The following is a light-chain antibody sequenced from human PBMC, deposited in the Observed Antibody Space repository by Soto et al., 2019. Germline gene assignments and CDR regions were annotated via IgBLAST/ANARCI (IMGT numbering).Light chain of an antibody. CDR3: QQYHTTPQT. Sequence: DIVMTQSPDSLAVSLGERATINCKSSQSVLYSSNNKNYLAWYQQKPGQPPKLLISWASTRETGVPDRFSGSGSGPDFTLTISSLQAEDVAVSYCQQYHTTPQTFGQGTKVEIK. J-gene: IGKJ1*01. CDR1: QSVLYSSNNKNY. V-gene: IGKV4-1*01. CDR2: WAS.